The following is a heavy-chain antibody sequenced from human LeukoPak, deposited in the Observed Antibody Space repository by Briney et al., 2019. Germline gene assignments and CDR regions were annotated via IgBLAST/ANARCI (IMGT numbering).Heavy chain of an antibody. Sequence: GGSLRLSCAASGFTVSSNYMSWVRQAPGKGLKWVSVIYSGGSTYYADSVKGRFTISRDNSKNTLYLQMNSLRAEDTAVYYCARDADTIAAAGIDPWGQGTLVTVSS. CDR2: IYSGGST. D-gene: IGHD6-13*01. J-gene: IGHJ5*02. CDR1: GFTVSSNY. V-gene: IGHV3-53*01. CDR3: ARDADTIAAAGIDP.